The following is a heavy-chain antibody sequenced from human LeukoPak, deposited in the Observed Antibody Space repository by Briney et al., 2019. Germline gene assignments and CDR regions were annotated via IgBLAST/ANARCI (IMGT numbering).Heavy chain of an antibody. Sequence: ASVTVSCKASGYTFINHGISWVRQAPGQGLGWMGWTSTYNTNYIQKLQGRVTMTTDTSTSTAYMELRGLRSDDTAVYYCAKGSSGWSLDYWGQGTLVTVSS. J-gene: IGHJ4*02. D-gene: IGHD6-19*01. CDR3: AKGSSGWSLDY. V-gene: IGHV1-18*01. CDR1: GYTFINHG. CDR2: TSTYNT.